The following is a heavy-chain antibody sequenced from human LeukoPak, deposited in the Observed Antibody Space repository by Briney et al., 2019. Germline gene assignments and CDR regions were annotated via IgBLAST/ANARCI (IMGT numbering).Heavy chain of an antibody. CDR1: GYTFTSYG. V-gene: IGHV1-18*01. Sequence: GASVKVSCKASGYTFTSYGISWVRQAPGQGLEWMGWISAYNGNTNYAQKLQGRVTMTTDTSTSTAYMELRSLRSDDTAVYYCARDWGGRGEDWFDPWGQGTLVTVSS. J-gene: IGHJ5*02. CDR2: ISAYNGNT. CDR3: ARDWGGRGEDWFDP. D-gene: IGHD3-16*01.